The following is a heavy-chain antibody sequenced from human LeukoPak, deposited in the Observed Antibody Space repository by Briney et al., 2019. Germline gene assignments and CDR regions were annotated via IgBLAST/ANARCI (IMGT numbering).Heavy chain of an antibody. J-gene: IGHJ4*02. D-gene: IGHD5-18*01. CDR2: IKQDGSEK. V-gene: IGHV3-7*01. CDR1: GFTFSSYW. Sequence: GGSLRLSCAASGFTFSSYWMSWVRQAPGKGLEWVANIKQDGSEKYYVDSVKGRFTISRDNAKNSLYLQMNSLRAEDTAVYYCARHLSGVTGYTYGRGIDYWGQGTLVTVSS. CDR3: ARHLSGVTGYTYGRGIDY.